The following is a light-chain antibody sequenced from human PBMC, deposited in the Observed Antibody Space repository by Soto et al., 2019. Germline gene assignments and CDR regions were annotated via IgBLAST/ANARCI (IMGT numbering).Light chain of an antibody. CDR3: QQYNNWPPGA. CDR2: GAS. Sequence: EILMTQSPATLSVSPGERATHSCRASQSVSSNLAWYQQKPGQAPRLLIYGASTRATGIPARFSGSGSGTEFTLTISSLQSEDFAVYYCQQYNNWPPGAFGQGTRLEIK. CDR1: QSVSSN. V-gene: IGKV3-15*01. J-gene: IGKJ5*01.